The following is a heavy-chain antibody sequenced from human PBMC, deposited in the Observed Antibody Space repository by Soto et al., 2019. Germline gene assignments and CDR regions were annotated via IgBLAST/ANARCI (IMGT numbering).Heavy chain of an antibody. CDR1: GDSVSSNSAA. J-gene: IGHJ6*02. Sequence: GDSVSSNSAAWNWIRQSPSRGLEWLGRTYYRSKWYNDYAVSVKSRITINPDTSKNQFSLQLNSVTPEDTAVYYCARDPQAARHYYCGMDVWGQGTPVTVSS. CDR2: TYYRSKWYN. D-gene: IGHD6-6*01. CDR3: ARDPQAARHYYCGMDV. V-gene: IGHV6-1*01.